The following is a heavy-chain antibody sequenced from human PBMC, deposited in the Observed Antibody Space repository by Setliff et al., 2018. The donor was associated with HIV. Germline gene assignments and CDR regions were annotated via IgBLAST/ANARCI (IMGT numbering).Heavy chain of an antibody. CDR3: ARYFDWLKRSPFDY. V-gene: IGHV1-18*01. J-gene: IGHJ4*02. Sequence: ASVQVSCKPSGYTFTTYGLSWVRQAPGQGLEWMGWISTYSDETSYSQKLQGRVTMTTDTSTSTAYMELRSLRSDDTAVYYCARYFDWLKRSPFDYWGQGTLVTVSS. CDR2: ISTYSDET. CDR1: GYTFTTYG. D-gene: IGHD3-9*01.